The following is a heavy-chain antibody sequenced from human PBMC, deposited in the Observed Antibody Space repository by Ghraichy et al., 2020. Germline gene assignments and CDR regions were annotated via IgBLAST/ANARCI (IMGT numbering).Heavy chain of an antibody. CDR3: AREGDFWNGAIDH. CDR1: GFTVSSNY. D-gene: IGHD3-3*01. CDR2: IYSGGTT. J-gene: IGHJ4*02. Sequence: GGSLRLSCAASGFTVSSNYMNWVRQAPGKGLEWVSIIYSGGTTYYSDSVKGRFTISRDNSKNTLHLQRNSLRTDDTAVYFCAREGDFWNGAIDHWGQGTLVTVSS. V-gene: IGHV3-53*01.